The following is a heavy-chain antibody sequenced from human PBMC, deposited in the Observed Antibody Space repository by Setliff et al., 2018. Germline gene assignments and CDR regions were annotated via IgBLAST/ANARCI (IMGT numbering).Heavy chain of an antibody. CDR1: GFTFSSYA. CDR3: AKDVAITIFGVVTSSPH. D-gene: IGHD3-3*01. Sequence: PGGSLRLSCAASGFTFSSYAMNWVRQAPGKGLEWVSAISASGGSTYYADSVKGRFTISRDNPKNTLFPQMNSLRAEDTAVYYCAKDVAITIFGVVTSSPHWGQGTLVTVSS. J-gene: IGHJ4*02. V-gene: IGHV3-23*01. CDR2: ISASGGST.